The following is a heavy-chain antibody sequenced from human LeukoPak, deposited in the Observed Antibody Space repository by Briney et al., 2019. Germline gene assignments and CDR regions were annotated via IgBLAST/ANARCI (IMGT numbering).Heavy chain of an antibody. CDR3: AKVAYDFWSGSHYYYYMDV. D-gene: IGHD3-3*01. Sequence: GGSLRLSCAASGFTFSSYGMHWVRQAPGKGLEWVAFIRYDGSNKYYADSVKGRFTISRDNSKNTLYLQMNSLRAEDTAVYYCAKVAYDFWSGSHYYYYMDVWGKGTTVTVSS. V-gene: IGHV3-30*02. CDR1: GFTFSSYG. J-gene: IGHJ6*03. CDR2: IRYDGSNK.